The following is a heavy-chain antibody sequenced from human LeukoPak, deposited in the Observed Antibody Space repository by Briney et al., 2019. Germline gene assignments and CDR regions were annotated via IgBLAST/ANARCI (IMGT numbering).Heavy chain of an antibody. Sequence: ASVKVSCKASGYTFTGYYMSWVRQAPGQGLEWMGWINPNSGATTYAQKFQGRVTMTRDTSISTAYMELSRLRSDDTAVYYCARDRCYYDSSGCPDYWGQGTLVTVSS. V-gene: IGHV1-2*02. CDR2: INPNSGAT. CDR3: ARDRCYYDSSGCPDY. J-gene: IGHJ4*02. D-gene: IGHD3-22*01. CDR1: GYTFTGYY.